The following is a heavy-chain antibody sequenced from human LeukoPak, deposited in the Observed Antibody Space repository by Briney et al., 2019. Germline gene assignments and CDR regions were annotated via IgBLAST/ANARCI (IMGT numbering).Heavy chain of an antibody. Sequence: GGSLRLSCAASGFTFSSYEMNWVRQAPGKGLEWVSYISSSGSTIYYADSVKGRFTISRDNAKSSLYLQMNSLRAEDTAVYYCARGVYYDSSGYVLSWGQGTMVTVSS. V-gene: IGHV3-48*03. J-gene: IGHJ3*01. CDR3: ARGVYYDSSGYVLS. CDR2: ISSSGSTI. CDR1: GFTFSSYE. D-gene: IGHD3-22*01.